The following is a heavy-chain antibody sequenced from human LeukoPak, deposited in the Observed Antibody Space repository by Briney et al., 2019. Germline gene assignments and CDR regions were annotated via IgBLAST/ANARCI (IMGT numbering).Heavy chain of an antibody. D-gene: IGHD3-10*01. CDR1: GGSLSSGGYY. CDR2: IYYSGST. J-gene: IGHJ2*01. CDR3: ASHGSGSYYRYFDL. Sequence: PSETLSLTCTVSGGSLSSGGYYWSWIRQHPGKGLEWIGYIYYSGSTYYNPSLKSRVTISEDTSKNQFSLKLSSVTAADTAVYYCASHGSGSYYRYFDLWGRGTLVTVSS. V-gene: IGHV4-31*03.